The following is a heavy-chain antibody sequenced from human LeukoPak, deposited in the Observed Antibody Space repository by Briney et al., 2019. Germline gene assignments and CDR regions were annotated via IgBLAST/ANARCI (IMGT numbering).Heavy chain of an antibody. CDR2: INANSGGT. Sequence: ASVKVSCKASGYTFTDYFMHWVRQAPGQGLEWMGWINANSGGTNYAQNFQGRVTMTRDTSISTVYMELNRLRSGDTAVYYCARFRGSSNFDYWGQGTLVTVSS. CDR1: GYTFTDYF. CDR3: ARFRGSSNFDY. V-gene: IGHV1-2*02. J-gene: IGHJ4*01. D-gene: IGHD2-2*01.